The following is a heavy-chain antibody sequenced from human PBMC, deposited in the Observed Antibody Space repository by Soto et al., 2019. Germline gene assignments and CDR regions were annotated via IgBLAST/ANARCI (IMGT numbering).Heavy chain of an antibody. CDR2: IYTDGSRT. Sequence: EVQLVESGGGLVQPGGSLRLSCAASGFTFSSYWMHWVRQAPGKGLVWVSRIYTDGSRTSYADSVKGRVTISSENAKNPLYLQMNSLRAEDKAVSYCARGAGGYYYMDVWGKGTTVTVSS. D-gene: IGHD3-10*01. V-gene: IGHV3-74*01. CDR1: GFTFSSYW. CDR3: ARGAGGYYYMDV. J-gene: IGHJ6*03.